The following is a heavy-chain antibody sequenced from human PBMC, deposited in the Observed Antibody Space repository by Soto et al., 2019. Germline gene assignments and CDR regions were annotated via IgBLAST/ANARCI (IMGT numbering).Heavy chain of an antibody. Sequence: GGSLRLSCAASGFTFSSYSMNWVRQAPGKGLEWVSSISSSSSYIYYADSVKGRFTISRDNAKNSLYLQMNSLRAEDTAVYYCARLPGYCSGGSCPSPGDYYYYYYMDVWGKGTTVTVSS. CDR1: GFTFSSYS. J-gene: IGHJ6*03. D-gene: IGHD2-15*01. CDR2: ISSSSSYI. CDR3: ARLPGYCSGGSCPSPGDYYYYYYMDV. V-gene: IGHV3-21*01.